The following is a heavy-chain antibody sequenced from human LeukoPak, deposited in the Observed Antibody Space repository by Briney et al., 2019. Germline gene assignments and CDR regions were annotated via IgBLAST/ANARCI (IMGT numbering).Heavy chain of an antibody. Sequence: GGSLRLSCAASGFTFSSYAMSWVRQAPGKGLEWVSEITGSGGSTYYANSVKGRFTISRDNSKNTLYLQMNSLRAEDTAIYYCALELFDLDYWGQGTLVTVSS. CDR1: GFTFSSYA. CDR3: ALELFDLDY. V-gene: IGHV3-23*01. D-gene: IGHD3-10*01. J-gene: IGHJ4*02. CDR2: ITGSGGST.